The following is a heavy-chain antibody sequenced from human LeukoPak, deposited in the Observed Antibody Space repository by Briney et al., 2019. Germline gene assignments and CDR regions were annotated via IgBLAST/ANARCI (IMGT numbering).Heavy chain of an antibody. V-gene: IGHV4-59*01. CDR1: GGSFSTYY. D-gene: IGHD6-6*01. CDR2: IYYSGST. CDR3: ARVDPDSSSTLEVFDY. Sequence: SETLSLTCTVSGGSFSTYYWSWIRQPPGKGLEWIGYIYYSGSTNYNPSLKSRVTISVDTSKNQFSLKLSSVTAADTAVYYCARVDPDSSSTLEVFDYWGQGTLVTVSS. J-gene: IGHJ4*02.